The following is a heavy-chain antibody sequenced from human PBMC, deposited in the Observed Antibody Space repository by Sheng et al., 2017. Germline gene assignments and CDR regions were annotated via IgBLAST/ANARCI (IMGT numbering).Heavy chain of an antibody. CDR1: GGSFSGYY. CDR2: INHSGST. J-gene: IGHJ5*02. Sequence: QVQLQQWGAGLLKPSETLSLTCAVYGGSFSGYYWSWIRQPPGKGLEWIGEINHSGSTNYNPSLKSRVTISVDTSKNQFSLKLSSVTAADTAVYYCARFPPYSSSWVWFDPWGQGTLVTVSS. CDR3: ARFPPYSSSWVWFDP. V-gene: IGHV4-34*01. D-gene: IGHD6-13*01.